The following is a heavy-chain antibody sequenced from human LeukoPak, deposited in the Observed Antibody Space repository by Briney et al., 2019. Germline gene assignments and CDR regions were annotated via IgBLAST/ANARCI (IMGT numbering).Heavy chain of an antibody. D-gene: IGHD6-19*01. V-gene: IGHV4-38-2*02. CDR1: GYSISSGYY. CDR3: ALIIAVAAPDHWYFDL. Sequence: SETLSLTCTVSGYSISSGYYWGWIRQPPGKGLEWIGSIYHSGSTYYNPSLKSRVTISVDTSKNQFSLKLSSVTAADTAVYYCALIIAVAAPDHWYFDLWGRGTLVTVSS. J-gene: IGHJ2*01. CDR2: IYHSGST.